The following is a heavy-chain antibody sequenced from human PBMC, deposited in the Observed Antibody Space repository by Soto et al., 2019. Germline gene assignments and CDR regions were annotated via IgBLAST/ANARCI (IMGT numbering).Heavy chain of an antibody. D-gene: IGHD1-26*01. CDR2: TYDIGSP. CDR1: GDSISSGGSY. J-gene: IGHJ6*02. V-gene: IGHV4-31*03. Sequence: SETLSLTCTVSGDSISSGGSYWTWIRQHPGKGLEWIGYTYDIGSPYYNPSLQSRVTISVDTSKNQVALKLSSVTAADTAVYYCARAGGTVAAINFYGLDVWGQGTTVTVSS. CDR3: ARAGGTVAAINFYGLDV.